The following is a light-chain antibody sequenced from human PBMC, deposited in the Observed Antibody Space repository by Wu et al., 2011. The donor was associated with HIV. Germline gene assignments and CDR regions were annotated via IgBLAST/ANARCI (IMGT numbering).Light chain of an antibody. CDR3: QRYGSSSYT. CDR1: QSVSSNF. CDR2: GSS. Sequence: EIVLTQSPGTLSLSPGERATLSCRASQSVSSNFLAWYRQKPGQAPRLLIYGSSFRATGIPDRFSGSGSGTDFSLTISRLEPEDFAVYYCQRYGSSSYTFGQGTKLETK. V-gene: IGKV3-20*01. J-gene: IGKJ2*01.